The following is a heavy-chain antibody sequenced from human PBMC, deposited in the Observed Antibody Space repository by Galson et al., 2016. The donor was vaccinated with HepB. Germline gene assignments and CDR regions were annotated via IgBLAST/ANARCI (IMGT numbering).Heavy chain of an antibody. CDR2: ISSSSSYL. D-gene: IGHD2-21*02. CDR3: ARVYCGSDCYHWRFDP. V-gene: IGHV3-21*04. J-gene: IGHJ5*02. Sequence: SLRLSCAASGFTFSSYSMNWVRQAPGKGLEWVSSISSSSSYLYYADSVKGRFTISRDNAKNSLYLQMSSLRAEDTAVYYCARVYCGSDCYHWRFDPWGQGTLVTVSS. CDR1: GFTFSSYS.